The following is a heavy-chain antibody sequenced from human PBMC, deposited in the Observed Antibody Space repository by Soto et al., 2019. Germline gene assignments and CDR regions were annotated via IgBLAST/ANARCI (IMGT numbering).Heavy chain of an antibody. CDR2: IFYLGSS. V-gene: IGHV4-39*01. J-gene: IGHJ5*02. D-gene: IGHD3-3*02. CDR1: GDSIISSDFY. CDR3: ARHSLALRKNNWFDP. Sequence: TLSLTCTVSGDSIISSDFYWGWVRQPPGKGLEWIGSIFYLGSSYYNPSLKSRVTMSVDTSKNQFSLRLRSVTAADTALYFCARHSLALRKNNWFDPWGQGIMVTVSS.